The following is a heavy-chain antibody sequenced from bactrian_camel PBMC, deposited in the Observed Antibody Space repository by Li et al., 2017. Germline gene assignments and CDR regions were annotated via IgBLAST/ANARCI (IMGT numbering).Heavy chain of an antibody. CDR2: WKSVGSI. V-gene: IGHV3S53*01. CDR3: TKDVYDVTGGQYLEV. D-gene: IGHD7*01. CDR1: RYLRNAVC. Sequence: HVQLVESGGGSVQAGGSLRLSCEATRYLRNAVCVGWLRQAPGKEREGVATWKSVGSISYADSVKGRFTIPPDNSNNTVYLQMNSLKTEDTAMYYCTKDVYDVTGGQYLEVWGQGTQVTVS. J-gene: IGHJ2*01.